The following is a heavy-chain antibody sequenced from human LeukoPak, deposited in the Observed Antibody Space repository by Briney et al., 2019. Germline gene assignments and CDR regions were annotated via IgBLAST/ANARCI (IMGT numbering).Heavy chain of an antibody. CDR3: ARANFLYCSSSTCLFDY. D-gene: IGHD2-2*01. CDR1: GYTFTDYY. V-gene: IGHV1-2*02. CDR2: INPNDGDT. Sequence: ASVKVSCKASGYTFTDYYMHWVRQAPGQGFEWMGWINPNDGDTNYAQKFQGRVTMTRDTSISTAHMEVSRLRSDDTAVSCCARANFLYCSSSTCLFDYWGQGTLVTVSS. J-gene: IGHJ4*02.